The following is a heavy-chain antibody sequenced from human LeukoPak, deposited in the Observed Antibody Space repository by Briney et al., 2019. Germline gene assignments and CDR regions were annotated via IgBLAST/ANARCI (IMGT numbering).Heavy chain of an antibody. D-gene: IGHD3-22*01. CDR1: GYTFSGYA. Sequence: PGGSLRLSCVASGYTFSGYAIHWVRQAPGNGLEWVAVISYDGRTAYYADSVKGRFTISRDNSKNTAYLQMNSLRGEDTAVYYCAREGGYYLVYWGQGTLVTVSS. CDR3: AREGGYYLVY. CDR2: ISYDGRTA. J-gene: IGHJ4*02. V-gene: IGHV3-30*03.